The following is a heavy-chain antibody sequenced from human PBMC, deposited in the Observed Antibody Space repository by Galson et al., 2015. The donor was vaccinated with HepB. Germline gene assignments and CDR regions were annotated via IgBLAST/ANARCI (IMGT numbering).Heavy chain of an antibody. J-gene: IGHJ4*02. CDR3: ARVGRDSSSWYPFDY. CDR2: IWYDGSNK. Sequence: SLRLSCAASGFTFSSYGMHWVRQAPGKGLEWVAVIWYDGSNKYYADSVKGRFTISRDNSKNTLYLQMNSLRAEDTAVYYCARVGRDSSSWYPFDYWGQGTLVTVSS. CDR1: GFTFSSYG. D-gene: IGHD6-13*01. V-gene: IGHV3-33*01.